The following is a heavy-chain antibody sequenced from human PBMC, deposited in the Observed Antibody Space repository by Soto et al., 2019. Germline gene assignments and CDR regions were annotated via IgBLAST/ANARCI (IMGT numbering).Heavy chain of an antibody. CDR1: GGSISSGGYY. V-gene: IGHV4-31*03. J-gene: IGHJ4*02. CDR3: TKGAGSGSHYAFDF. Sequence: SETLSLTCTVSGGSISSGGYYWSWIRQHPGKGLEWIGYIYYSGSTYYKPSLKSRVTISVDTSKNQFSLKLSSVTAADTAVYFCTKGAGSGSHYAFDFWGQGTQVTVSS. CDR2: IYYSGST. D-gene: IGHD3-10*01.